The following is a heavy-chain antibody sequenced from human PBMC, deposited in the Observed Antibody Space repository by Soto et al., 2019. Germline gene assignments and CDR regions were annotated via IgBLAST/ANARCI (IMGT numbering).Heavy chain of an antibody. J-gene: IGHJ4*02. CDR2: IYSGGDT. V-gene: IGHV3-66*01. Sequence: EVQLVESGGGLVQPGGSLRLSCVASGFSVSSNYMTWVRQAPGKGLQWVSVIYSGGDTNYVDSVRGRFTISRDNSKNTLFLQMNSLRAEDTAVYYCAGGPLYCTSDNCYHGHYDYWGQGTLVTVS. D-gene: IGHD2-2*01. CDR1: GFSVSSNY. CDR3: AGGPLYCTSDNCYHGHYDY.